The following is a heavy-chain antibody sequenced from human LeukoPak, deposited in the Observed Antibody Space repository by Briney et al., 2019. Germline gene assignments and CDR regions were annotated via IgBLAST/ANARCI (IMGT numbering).Heavy chain of an antibody. J-gene: IGHJ4*02. Sequence: PSETLSLTCTVSGGSISSSSYYWGWIRQPPGKGLEWIGSIYYSGSTYYNPSLKSRVTISVDTSKNQFSLKLSSVTAADTAVYYCARESGYSYGRDYWGQGTLVTVSS. CDR2: IYYSGST. V-gene: IGHV4-39*07. CDR3: ARESGYSYGRDY. CDR1: GGSISSSSYY. D-gene: IGHD5-18*01.